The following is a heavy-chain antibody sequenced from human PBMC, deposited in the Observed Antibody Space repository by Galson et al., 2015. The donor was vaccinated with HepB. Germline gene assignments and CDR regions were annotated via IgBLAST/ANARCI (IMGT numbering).Heavy chain of an antibody. J-gene: IGHJ4*02. Sequence: SVKVSCKASGHTFTSYGISWVRQAPGQGLEWMGWISAYNGNTNYAQKFQGRVTITADKSTSTAYMELSSLRSEDTAVYYCARAVAGTSDYWGQGTPVTVSS. V-gene: IGHV1-18*01. CDR3: ARAVAGTSDY. CDR2: ISAYNGNT. D-gene: IGHD6-19*01. CDR1: GHTFTSYG.